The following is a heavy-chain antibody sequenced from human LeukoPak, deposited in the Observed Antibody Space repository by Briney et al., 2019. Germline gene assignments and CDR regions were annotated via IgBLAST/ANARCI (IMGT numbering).Heavy chain of an antibody. J-gene: IGHJ6*03. CDR2: IYHSGST. D-gene: IGHD2-2*01. CDR3: ARHRRPGCSSTSCYRTYYYYYMDV. Sequence: SETLSLTCAVSGGSISSSNWWSWVRQPPGKGLEWIGEIYHSGSTNYNPSLKSRVTISVDTSKNQFSLKLSSVTAADTAVYYCARHRRPGCSSTSCYRTYYYYYMDVWGKGTTVTVSS. CDR1: GGSISSSNW. V-gene: IGHV4-4*02.